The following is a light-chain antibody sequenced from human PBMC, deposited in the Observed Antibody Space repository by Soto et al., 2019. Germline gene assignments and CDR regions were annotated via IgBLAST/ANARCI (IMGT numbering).Light chain of an antibody. J-gene: IGKJ2*01. V-gene: IGKV1-5*01. CDR1: QSISSW. CDR2: DAS. CDR3: QQYNVGYT. Sequence: DIQMTQSPSTLSASVGDRVTITCRASQSISSWLAWYQQKPGKAPKLLIYDASSLESGVPSRFSGSGPGTEFTLTISSLQPDDFATYYCQQYNVGYTFGQGTKLEIK.